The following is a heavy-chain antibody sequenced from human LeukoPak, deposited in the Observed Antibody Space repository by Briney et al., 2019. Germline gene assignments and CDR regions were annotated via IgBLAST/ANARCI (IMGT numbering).Heavy chain of an antibody. D-gene: IGHD3-22*01. CDR1: GGSFSGYY. J-gene: IGHJ4*02. Sequence: SETLSLTCAVYGGSFSGYYWSWIRQPPGKGLEWIGEINHSGSTNYNPSLKSRVTISVDTSKNQFSLKLSSVTAADTAVYYCARINYYDSSGYGDYWGQGTLVTVSS. CDR2: INHSGST. CDR3: ARINYYDSSGYGDY. V-gene: IGHV4-34*01.